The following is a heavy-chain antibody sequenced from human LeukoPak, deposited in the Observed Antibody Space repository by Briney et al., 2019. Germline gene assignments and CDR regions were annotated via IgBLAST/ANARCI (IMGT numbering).Heavy chain of an antibody. CDR3: AIQEGYFRAFDI. Sequence: PGGSLRLSCAASGFTFSSYAMSWVRQAPGKGLEWVSVIYSGGSTYYADSVKGRFTISRGNSKNTLYLQMNSLRAEDTAVYYCAIQEGYFRAFDIWGQGTMVTVSS. J-gene: IGHJ3*02. D-gene: IGHD3-10*02. CDR1: GFTFSSYA. CDR2: IYSGGST. V-gene: IGHV3-66*01.